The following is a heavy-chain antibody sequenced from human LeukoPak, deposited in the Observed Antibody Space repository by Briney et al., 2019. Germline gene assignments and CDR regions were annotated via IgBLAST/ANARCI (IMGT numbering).Heavy chain of an antibody. V-gene: IGHV3-20*04. J-gene: IGHJ4*02. CDR1: GFTFDDYA. CDR2: INWNGGST. CDR3: ATNYDLDS. D-gene: IGHD1-7*01. Sequence: PGGSLRLSCAASGFTFDDYAMSWVRQVPGKGLEWVSGINWNGGSTGYADAVKGRFTISRDNSKNTLYLQMSSLRAEDAALYYCATNYDLDSWGQGTLVTVSS.